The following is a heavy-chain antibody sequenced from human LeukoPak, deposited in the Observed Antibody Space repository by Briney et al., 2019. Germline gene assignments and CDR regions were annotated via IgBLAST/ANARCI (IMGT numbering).Heavy chain of an antibody. Sequence: KAGGSLRLSCAASGFTFSSYSTNWVRQAPGKGLDWVSSISSSNSYIYNADSVKGRFTISRDNAKNSLYLQMNSLRAEDTAVYYCARDQGLLVVAGRFGYWGQGTLVTVSS. D-gene: IGHD6-19*01. J-gene: IGHJ4*02. CDR2: ISSSNSYI. CDR1: GFTFSSYS. CDR3: ARDQGLLVVAGRFGY. V-gene: IGHV3-21*01.